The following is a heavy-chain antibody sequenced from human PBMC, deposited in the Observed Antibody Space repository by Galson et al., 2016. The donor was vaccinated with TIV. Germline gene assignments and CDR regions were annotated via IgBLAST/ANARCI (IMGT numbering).Heavy chain of an antibody. Sequence: QSGAEVKKPGESLKISCKGSGYSFNNYWIVWVRQMPGKGLEWMGNIYPGDSDTKYSPSVQGQVTISADRSIATAYLEWSSLRASYTSMDYCARAFVGGDYYPVHCENWGRGSRFTVSS. CDR1: GYSFNNYW. D-gene: IGHD2-21*01. V-gene: IGHV5-51*03. J-gene: IGHJ1*01. CDR3: ARAFVGGDYYPVHCEN. CDR2: IYPGDSDT.